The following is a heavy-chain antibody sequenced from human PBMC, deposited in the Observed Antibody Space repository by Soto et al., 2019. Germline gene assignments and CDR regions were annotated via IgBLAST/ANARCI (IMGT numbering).Heavy chain of an antibody. Sequence: QVQLQESGPGLVKPSQTLSLTCTVSGGSISSGGYYWSWIRQPPGTGLEWIGYSYCSGSTYYNPSLKSRVTISVDTSKNQFSPKLSSVTAADTAVYYCARDGGYSSSSAGGFDYWGQGTLVTVSS. V-gene: IGHV4-31*03. D-gene: IGHD6-13*01. CDR3: ARDGGYSSSSAGGFDY. CDR2: SYCSGST. J-gene: IGHJ4*02. CDR1: GGSISSGGYY.